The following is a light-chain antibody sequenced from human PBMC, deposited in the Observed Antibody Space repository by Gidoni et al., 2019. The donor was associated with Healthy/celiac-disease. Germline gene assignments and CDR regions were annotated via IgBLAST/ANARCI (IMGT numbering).Light chain of an antibody. Sequence: IVLTQSPRTLSLSPGERATLSCRASQSVSSSYLAWYQQKPGQAPRLRIDGASSRATGIPDRFSGSGSGTDFTRTISRLEPEDFAVYYCQQYGSSPLTFGGGTKVEIK. CDR3: QQYGSSPLT. J-gene: IGKJ4*01. CDR2: GAS. CDR1: QSVSSSY. V-gene: IGKV3-20*01.